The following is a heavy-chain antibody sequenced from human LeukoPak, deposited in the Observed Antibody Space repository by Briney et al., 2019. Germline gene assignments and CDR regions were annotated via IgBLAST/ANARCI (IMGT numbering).Heavy chain of an antibody. Sequence: SETLSLTCTVSGGSISSYYWSWIRQPPGKGLEWIGYIYYSGSTNYNPSLKSRVTISVDTSKNQFSLKLSSVTAADTAVYYCARQPPNRRWYFDLWGRGTLVTVSS. D-gene: IGHD1-14*01. CDR1: GGSISSYY. CDR3: ARQPPNRRWYFDL. CDR2: IYYSGST. V-gene: IGHV4-59*08. J-gene: IGHJ2*01.